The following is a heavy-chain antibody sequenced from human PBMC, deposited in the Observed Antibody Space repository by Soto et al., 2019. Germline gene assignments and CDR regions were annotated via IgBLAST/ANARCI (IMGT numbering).Heavy chain of an antibody. J-gene: IGHJ6*03. CDR2: IIPTLGIA. V-gene: IGHV1-69*02. Sequence: SVKVSCKASGGTFSSYTISWVRQAPGQGLEWMGRIIPTLGIANYAQKFQGRVTITADKSTSTAYMELSSLRSEDTAVYYCARGTSAHNYYYYYMDVWGKGTTVTVSS. CDR1: GGTFSSYT. D-gene: IGHD2-2*01. CDR3: ARGTSAHNYYYYYMDV.